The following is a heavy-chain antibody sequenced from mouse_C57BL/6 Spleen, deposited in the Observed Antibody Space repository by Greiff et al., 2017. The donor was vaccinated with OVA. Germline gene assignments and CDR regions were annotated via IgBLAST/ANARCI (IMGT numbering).Heavy chain of an antibody. D-gene: IGHD2-5*01. CDR2: IYPGDGDT. CDR3: ARDGSNYYFDY. V-gene: IGHV1-80*01. Sequence: QVQLKQSGAELVKPGASVKISCKASGYAFSSYWMNWVKQRPGKGLEWIGQIYPGDGDTNYNGKFKGKATLTADKSSSTAYMQLSSLTSEDSAVYFCARDGSNYYFDYWGQGTTLTVSS. CDR1: GYAFSSYW. J-gene: IGHJ2*01.